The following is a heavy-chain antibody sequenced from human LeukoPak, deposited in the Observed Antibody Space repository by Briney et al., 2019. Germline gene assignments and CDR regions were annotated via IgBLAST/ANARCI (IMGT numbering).Heavy chain of an antibody. CDR3: ARVVGYCSGGSCYPAY. V-gene: IGHV4-59*01. CDR2: IDHTGIT. Sequence: SETLSLTCTVSDDSITIYYWSWIRQPPGEGLEGIGYIDHTGITNYNPSLNSRVTISRDTSKNHFSLELSSATAADTAVYYCARVVGYCSGGSCYPAYWGQGTLVTVSS. D-gene: IGHD2-15*01. J-gene: IGHJ4*02. CDR1: DDSITIYY.